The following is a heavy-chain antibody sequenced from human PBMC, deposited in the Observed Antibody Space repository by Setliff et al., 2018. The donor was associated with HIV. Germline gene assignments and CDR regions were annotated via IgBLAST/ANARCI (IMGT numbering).Heavy chain of an antibody. CDR2: IYSGGGT. D-gene: IGHD3-10*01. CDR3: AGGSGSYPKPFDP. J-gene: IGHJ5*02. Sequence: LRLSCAGSEFSVSSNTMSWIRQAPGKGPEWVSLIYSGGGTYYADSVKGRFTISRDSSRNTLYLQLTSLRVEDTAVYHCAGGSGSYPKPFDPWGQGTLVTVSS. CDR1: EFSVSSNT. V-gene: IGHV3-66*01.